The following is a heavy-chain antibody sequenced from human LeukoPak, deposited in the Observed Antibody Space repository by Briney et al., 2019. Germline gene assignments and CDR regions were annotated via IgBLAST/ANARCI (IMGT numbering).Heavy chain of an antibody. D-gene: IGHD4-11*01. J-gene: IGHJ6*03. CDR1: GYTFTGYY. V-gene: IGHV1-2*02. CDR2: INPNSGGT. Sequence: GASVKASCKASGYTFTGYYMHWVRQAPGQGLEWMGWINPNSGGTNYAQKFQGRVTMTRDTSISTAYMELSRLRSDDTAVYYCARVTINYYYYMDVWGKGTTVTVSS. CDR3: ARVTINYYYYMDV.